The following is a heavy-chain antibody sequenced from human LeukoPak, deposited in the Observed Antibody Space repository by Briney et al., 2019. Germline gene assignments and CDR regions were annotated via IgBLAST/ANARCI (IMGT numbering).Heavy chain of an antibody. CDR1: GYTFTSYG. CDR3: ARDDRQWLGWYFDP. J-gene: IGHJ2*01. D-gene: IGHD6-19*01. CDR2: ISAYNGNT. V-gene: IGHV1-18*01. Sequence: ASVKVSCKASGYTFTSYGISWVRQAPGQGLEWVGWISAYNGNTNYAQKLQGRVTMTTDTSTSTAYMELRNLRSDDTAVYYCARDDRQWLGWYFDPWGRGTLVTVSS.